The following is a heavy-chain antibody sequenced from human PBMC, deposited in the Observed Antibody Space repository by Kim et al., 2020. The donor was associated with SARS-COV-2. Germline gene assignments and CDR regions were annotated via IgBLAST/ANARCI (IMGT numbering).Heavy chain of an antibody. Sequence: GESLKISCKGSGYSFTSYWISWVRQMPGKGLEWMGRIDPSDSYTNYSPSFQGHVTISADKSISTAYLQWSSLQASDTAMYYCARRAKDTTMAFDYWGQGTLVTVSS. J-gene: IGHJ4*02. CDR2: IDPSDSYT. CDR1: GYSFTSYW. CDR3: ARRAKDTTMAFDY. D-gene: IGHD5-18*01. V-gene: IGHV5-10-1*01.